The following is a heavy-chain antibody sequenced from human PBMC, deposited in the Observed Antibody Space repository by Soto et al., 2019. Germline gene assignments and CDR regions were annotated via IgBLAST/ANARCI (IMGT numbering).Heavy chain of an antibody. J-gene: IGHJ3*01. Sequence: QLVESGGGLVQPGGSLRLSCAASGFTFSLYPVNWVRQAPGKGLEWLSYISPSNSTIYYADSVKGRFTICRDNAKNSLDLQMNGLRDDDTAVYYCARVGRGFCSSTRCYTDGFDLWGQGTVVTVST. CDR1: GFTFSLYP. CDR2: ISPSNSTI. CDR3: ARVGRGFCSSTRCYTDGFDL. V-gene: IGHV3-48*02. D-gene: IGHD2-2*01.